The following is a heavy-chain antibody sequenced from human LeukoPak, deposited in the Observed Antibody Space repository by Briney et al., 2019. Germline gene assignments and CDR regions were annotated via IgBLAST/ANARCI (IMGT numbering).Heavy chain of an antibody. Sequence: GGSLRLSCAASGFTFSSYTMNRVRQAPGKGLEWVSSISTTIRHIYYADSVKGRFTISRDNAKNSLYLQMNSLRAEDTAVYYCARKNVVGADVGFDYWGQGTRVTVSS. V-gene: IGHV3-21*01. D-gene: IGHD1-26*01. CDR1: GFTFSSYT. CDR2: ISTTIRHI. CDR3: ARKNVVGADVGFDY. J-gene: IGHJ4*02.